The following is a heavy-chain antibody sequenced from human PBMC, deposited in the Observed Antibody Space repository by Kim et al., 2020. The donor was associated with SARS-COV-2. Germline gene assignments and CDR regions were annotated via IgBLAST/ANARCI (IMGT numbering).Heavy chain of an antibody. D-gene: IGHD3-3*01. V-gene: IGHV4-4*02. CDR2: IYHHGST. Sequence: SETLSLTCAVSGGSISSSNWWSWVRQPPGKGLEWIGEIYHHGSTNYNPSLKSRVTISVDKSKNQFSLKLSSVTAADTAVYYCARSITIFGVVITFDYWGQGTLVTVSS. CDR1: GGSISSSNW. CDR3: ARSITIFGVVITFDY. J-gene: IGHJ4*02.